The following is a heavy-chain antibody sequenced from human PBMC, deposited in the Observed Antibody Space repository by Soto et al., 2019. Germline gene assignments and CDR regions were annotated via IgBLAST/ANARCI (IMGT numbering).Heavy chain of an antibody. CDR3: ARRHSSSSAFDP. Sequence: PGECVKISCKGSGYSVTSYWISWVRQMPGKGLEWMGRIDPSDSYTNYSPSFQGHVTISADKSISTAYLQWSSLKASDTAMYYCARRHSSSSAFDPWGQGTLVTVSS. CDR1: GYSVTSYW. D-gene: IGHD6-13*01. V-gene: IGHV5-10-1*01. CDR2: IDPSDSYT. J-gene: IGHJ5*02.